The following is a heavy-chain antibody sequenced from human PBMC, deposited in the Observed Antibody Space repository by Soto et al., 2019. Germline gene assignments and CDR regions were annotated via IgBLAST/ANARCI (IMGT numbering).Heavy chain of an antibody. Sequence: GGSLRLSCAASGFTFSSYAMTWVRQAPGKGLEWVSAISGSGDSTYYADSVKGRFTISRDNSKNTLYLQMNTLRAEDTAVYYCAKVIGNSDYGHLHYWGQGTLVTVSS. D-gene: IGHD4-17*01. CDR1: GFTFSSYA. J-gene: IGHJ4*02. CDR3: AKVIGNSDYGHLHY. V-gene: IGHV3-23*01. CDR2: ISGSGDST.